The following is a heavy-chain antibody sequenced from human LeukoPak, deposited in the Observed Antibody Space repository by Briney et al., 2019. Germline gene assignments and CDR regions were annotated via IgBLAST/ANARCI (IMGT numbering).Heavy chain of an antibody. Sequence: ASVNVSCKASAYTFTGYYMHWVRQAPGQGLEWMGWMNPNSGDTKYAQKFQGRVTTTRDMSIGTAYLELSRLRSDDAAVYYCARSSGWLFDYWGQGTLVTVSS. CDR3: ARSSGWLFDY. CDR2: MNPNSGDT. D-gene: IGHD6-19*01. J-gene: IGHJ4*02. V-gene: IGHV1-2*02. CDR1: AYTFTGYY.